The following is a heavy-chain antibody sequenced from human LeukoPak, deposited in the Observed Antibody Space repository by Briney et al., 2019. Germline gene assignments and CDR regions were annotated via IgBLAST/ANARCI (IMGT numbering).Heavy chain of an antibody. V-gene: IGHV3-21*01. J-gene: IGHJ5*02. Sequence: GGSLRLSCAASGFTFSSYSMNWVRQAPGKGLEWVSSISSSSSYIYYADSVKGRFTISRDNAKNSLYLQMNSLRAEDTAVYYCAKGPYDSSGYLRFDPWGQGTLVTVSS. CDR3: AKGPYDSSGYLRFDP. D-gene: IGHD3-22*01. CDR2: ISSSSSYI. CDR1: GFTFSSYS.